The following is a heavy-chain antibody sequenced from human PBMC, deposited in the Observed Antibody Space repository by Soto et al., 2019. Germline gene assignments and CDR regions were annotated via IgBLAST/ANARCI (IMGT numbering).Heavy chain of an antibody. D-gene: IGHD2-15*01. V-gene: IGHV1-58*01. CDR1: GFPIKSST. CDR2: IAVGSGKT. Sequence: SEKVSCKVSGFPIKSSTVQGVRQARGQGLEWIGWIAVGSGKTKYAHLIQDRVAITRDLSTSTAYLELSSLGSEDTAVYYCAARHCGGGSCYSHEEAFEAWGQGTVVTVSS. CDR3: AARHCGGGSCYSHEEAFEA. J-gene: IGHJ3*01.